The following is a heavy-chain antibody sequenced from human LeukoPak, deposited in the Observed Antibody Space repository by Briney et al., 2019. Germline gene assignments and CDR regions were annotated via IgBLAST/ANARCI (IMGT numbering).Heavy chain of an antibody. CDR3: AREPGIAGRYYFDY. CDR2: INPSGGNT. J-gene: IGHJ4*02. V-gene: IGHV1-46*01. CDR1: GYTFTSYY. D-gene: IGHD6-13*01. Sequence: GASVKVSCKASGYTFTSYYMHWVRQAPGQGLEWMGIINPSGGNTSYAEKFQGRVTMTRDMSTSTVHMELSSLGSEDTAVYYCAREPGIAGRYYFDYWGQGTLVTVSS.